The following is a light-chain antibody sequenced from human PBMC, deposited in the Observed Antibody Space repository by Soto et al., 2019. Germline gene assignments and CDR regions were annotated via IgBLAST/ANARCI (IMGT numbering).Light chain of an antibody. Sequence: IRMTQSPSSFAASAGDRVTIPCRARPGISSYLAWYQQKPGKPPKLLIYAPSTLQSGVPSRFSGSGSGTDFTLTISCLQYEDFVVYDCQQYNNWHPITFGQGTRLEIK. CDR3: QQYNNWHPIT. CDR1: PGISSY. V-gene: IGKV1-8*01. J-gene: IGKJ5*01. CDR2: APS.